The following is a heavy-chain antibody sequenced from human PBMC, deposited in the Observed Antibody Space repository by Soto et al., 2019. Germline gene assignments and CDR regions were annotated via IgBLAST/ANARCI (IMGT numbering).Heavy chain of an antibody. CDR1: GYSFTNYW. CDR3: ARGLRGYYTYSLFYYYGMDV. V-gene: IGHV5-51*01. Sequence: GESLKISCKGSGYSFTNYWIGWVRQMPGKGLEWMGIINPADSDTRYSPSFQGQVTVSADKSISTAYLQRGSLRAEDTAVYYCARGLRGYYTYSLFYYYGMDVWGQGTTVTVSS. J-gene: IGHJ6*02. CDR2: INPADSDT. D-gene: IGHD3-3*01.